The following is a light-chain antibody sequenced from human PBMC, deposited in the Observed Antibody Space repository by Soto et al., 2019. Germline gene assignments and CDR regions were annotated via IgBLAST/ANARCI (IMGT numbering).Light chain of an antibody. CDR2: DVS. J-gene: IGLJ3*02. CDR3: SSYTSSSTWV. V-gene: IGLV2-14*01. CDR1: SSDIGGYNY. Sequence: QSALTQPASVSGSPGQSITISCTGTSSDIGGYNYVSWYQQHPGKAPKLIISDVSNRPSGVSNRFSGSKSGNTASLTISGLHAEDEADYHCSSYTSSSTWVFGGGTKLTVL.